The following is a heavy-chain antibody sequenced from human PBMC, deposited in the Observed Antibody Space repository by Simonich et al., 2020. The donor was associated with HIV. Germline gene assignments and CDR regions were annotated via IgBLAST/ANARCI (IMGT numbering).Heavy chain of an antibody. Sequence: QVRLVQSGTEVKKPGASVKVSCKASGYNFNNSGITWVRQAPGQGLEWMGLIRPYGGNTNYSQNLQGRVTMTTDTSTSTAYMELRSLRSDDTAVYYCARGNPWFDYWGQGTLVTVSS. V-gene: IGHV1-18*01. J-gene: IGHJ4*02. CDR2: IRPYGGNT. D-gene: IGHD1-1*01. CDR3: ARGNPWFDY. CDR1: GYNFNNSG.